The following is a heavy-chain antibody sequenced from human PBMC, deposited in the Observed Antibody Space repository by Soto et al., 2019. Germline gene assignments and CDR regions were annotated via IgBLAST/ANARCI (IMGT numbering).Heavy chain of an antibody. J-gene: IGHJ5*02. Sequence: QVQLVESGGGVVQPGRSLRLSCAASGFTFSSYAMHWVRQAPGKGLEWVAVISYDGSKKYYADSVKGRFTISRDNSKNTLYLQMNSLRAEDRAVYYCARSEPYSSSWYWFDPWGQGTLVTVSS. CDR1: GFTFSSYA. D-gene: IGHD6-13*01. CDR2: ISYDGSKK. CDR3: ARSEPYSSSWYWFDP. V-gene: IGHV3-30-3*01.